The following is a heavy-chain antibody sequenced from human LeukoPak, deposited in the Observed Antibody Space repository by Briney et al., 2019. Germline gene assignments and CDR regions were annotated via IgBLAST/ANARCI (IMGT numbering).Heavy chain of an antibody. CDR2: IKQEGSEK. D-gene: IGHD6-13*01. CDR3: AREEYSSSWYSYYYYGMDV. V-gene: IGHV3-7*01. J-gene: IGHJ6*02. Sequence: GGSLRLSCAASGFTFSSYCMSWVRQAPGKGLEWVANIKQEGSEKYYVDSVKGRFTISRDNAKNSLYLQMNSLRAEDTAVYYCAREEYSSSWYSYYYYGMDVWGQGTVVTVSS. CDR1: GFTFSSYC.